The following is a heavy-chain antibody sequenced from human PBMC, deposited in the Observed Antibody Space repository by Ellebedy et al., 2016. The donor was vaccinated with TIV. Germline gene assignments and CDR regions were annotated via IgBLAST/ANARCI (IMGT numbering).Heavy chain of an antibody. D-gene: IGHD4-17*01. CDR1: GGSFSGYY. CDR2: IYYSGST. J-gene: IGHJ5*02. V-gene: IGHV4-34*01. Sequence: SETLSLTCAVYGGSFSGYYWSWIRQHPGKGLEWIGYIYYSGSTYYNPSLKSRVTISVDTSKNQFSLKLGSVTAADTAVYYCARGYDYGDYGGFDPWGQGTLVTVSS. CDR3: ARGYDYGDYGGFDP.